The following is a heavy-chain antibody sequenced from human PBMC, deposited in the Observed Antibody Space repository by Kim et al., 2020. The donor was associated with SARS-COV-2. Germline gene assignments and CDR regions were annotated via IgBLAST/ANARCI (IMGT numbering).Heavy chain of an antibody. J-gene: IGHJ3*02. Sequence: PSLKSLVTMSVATSKNQFSLKLSSVTAADTAVYYCAREQRGIAAFNAFDIWGQGTMVTVSS. D-gene: IGHD6-13*01. CDR3: AREQRGIAAFNAFDI. V-gene: IGHV4-4*07.